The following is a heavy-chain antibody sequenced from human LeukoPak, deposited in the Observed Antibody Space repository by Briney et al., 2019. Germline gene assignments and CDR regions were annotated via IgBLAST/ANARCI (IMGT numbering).Heavy chain of an antibody. CDR2: ISCDGSDT. V-gene: IGHV3-74*01. Sequence: GGSLRLSCAASGFTFSDYWMHWVRQAPGKGLVWVSRISCDGSDTNYADSVKGRFTISRDNAKNTLYLQMNSLRVEDTAVYYCARDYYGSAGYWGQGTLVSVSS. CDR1: GFTFSDYW. D-gene: IGHD3-10*01. CDR3: ARDYYGSAGY. J-gene: IGHJ4*02.